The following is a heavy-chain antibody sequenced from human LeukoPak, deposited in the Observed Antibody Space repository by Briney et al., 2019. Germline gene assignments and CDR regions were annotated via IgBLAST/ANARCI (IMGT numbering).Heavy chain of an antibody. CDR3: AKGRGVGTYYYFGY. V-gene: IGHV3-23*01. CDR1: GFTFSSYA. J-gene: IGHJ4*02. D-gene: IGHD4-23*01. Sequence: PGGSLRLSCAASGFTFSSYAMNWVRQAPGKGLEWVSAIRGSGDRTYYADSVKGRFTISRDNSKNTLYLQMNSPRAEDTAVYFCAKGRGVGTYYYFGYWGQGTLVTVSS. CDR2: IRGSGDRT.